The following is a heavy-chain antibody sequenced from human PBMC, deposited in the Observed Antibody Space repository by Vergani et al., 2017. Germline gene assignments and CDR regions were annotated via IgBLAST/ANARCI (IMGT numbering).Heavy chain of an antibody. V-gene: IGHV3-30*03. CDR1: GFTFSSYG. Sequence: QVQLVESGGGVVQPGRSLRLSCAASGFTFSSYGMHWVRQAPGKGLEWVAVISYDGSNKYYADSVKGRFTISRDNSKNTLYLQMNSLRAEDTAVYYCARHLAYCGGDCYPYYYGMDVWGQGTTVTVSS. J-gene: IGHJ6*02. CDR2: ISYDGSNK. CDR3: ARHLAYCGGDCYPYYYGMDV. D-gene: IGHD2-21*02.